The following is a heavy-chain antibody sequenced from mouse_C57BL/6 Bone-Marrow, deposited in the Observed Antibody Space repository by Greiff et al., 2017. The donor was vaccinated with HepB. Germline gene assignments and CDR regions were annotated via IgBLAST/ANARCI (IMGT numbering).Heavy chain of an antibody. J-gene: IGHJ2*01. CDR2: INPYNGGT. V-gene: IGHV1-19*01. D-gene: IGHD2-3*01. CDR3: ALGRWLQNY. Sequence: VQLKESGTVLVKPGASVKMSCKASGYTFTDYYMNWVKQSHGKSLEWIGVINPYNGGTSYNQKFKGKATLTVDKSSSTAYMELNSLTSEDSAVYYCALGRWLQNYWGQGTTLTVSS. CDR1: GYTFTDYY.